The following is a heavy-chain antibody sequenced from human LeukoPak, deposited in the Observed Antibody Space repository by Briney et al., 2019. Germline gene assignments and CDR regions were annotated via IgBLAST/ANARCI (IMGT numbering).Heavy chain of an antibody. J-gene: IGHJ2*01. CDR1: GGSVNFYY. V-gene: IGHV4-30-4*08. CDR2: IYYSGST. Sequence: SETLSLTCTVSGGSVNFYYWSWIRQPPGKGLEWIGYIYYSGSTYYNPSLKSRVTISVDTSKNQFSLKLSSVTAADTAVYYCARGGKAAVRFDLWGRGTLVTVSS. D-gene: IGHD2-15*01. CDR3: ARGGKAAVRFDL.